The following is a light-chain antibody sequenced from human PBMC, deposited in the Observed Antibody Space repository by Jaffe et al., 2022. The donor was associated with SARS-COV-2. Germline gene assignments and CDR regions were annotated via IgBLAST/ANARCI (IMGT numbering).Light chain of an antibody. CDR2: AAS. V-gene: IGKV1-39*01. CDR3: QQSYISPPT. CDR1: QNISSC. J-gene: IGKJ4*01. Sequence: DIQMTQSPSSLSASVGDRVTITCRASQNISSCLNWYQQKPGKAPKLLIYAASTLQSGVPSRFTGSGSGTDLTLTISSLQPEDFATYFCQQSYISPPTFGGGTTVEIK.